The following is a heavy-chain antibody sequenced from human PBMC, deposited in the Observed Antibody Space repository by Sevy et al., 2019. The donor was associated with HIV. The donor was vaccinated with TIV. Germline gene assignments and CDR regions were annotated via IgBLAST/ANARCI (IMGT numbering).Heavy chain of an antibody. Sequence: GGCLRLSCAASGFAFSDYYMNWIRQAPGKGLERVSCISGLTNYINYADSVKGRFTISRDNAKNSVYLQMNSLRAEDTAVYDCARRSSGWDYFDYWGQGTPVIVSS. CDR3: ARRSSGWDYFDY. D-gene: IGHD6-19*01. J-gene: IGHJ4*02. CDR2: ISGLTNYI. V-gene: IGHV3-11*06. CDR1: GFAFSDYY.